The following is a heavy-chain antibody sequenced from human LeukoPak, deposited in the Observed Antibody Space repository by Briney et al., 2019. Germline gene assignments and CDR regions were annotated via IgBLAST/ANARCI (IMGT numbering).Heavy chain of an antibody. V-gene: IGHV3-48*04. D-gene: IGHD3-16*01. Sequence: GGSLRLSCAASGFTLNSFGMSWVRQAPGKGLEWISYISSTIRTIYYADSVKGRFTISRDNARNSLYLQMNSLTAEDTAVYYCAGGGGFFAVWGQGILVTVSS. CDR2: ISSTIRTI. J-gene: IGHJ4*02. CDR3: AGGGGFFAV. CDR1: GFTLNSFG.